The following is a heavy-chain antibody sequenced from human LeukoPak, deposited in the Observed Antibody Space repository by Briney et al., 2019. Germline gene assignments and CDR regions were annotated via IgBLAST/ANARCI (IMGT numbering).Heavy chain of an antibody. J-gene: IGHJ6*03. Sequence: GESLRLSCAASGFTFTEYSIIWVRQAPGKGLEWVSFISDISDRSSTIHYANSVKGRFTISRDNAERSVYLQMNSLRADDTAVYYCARVRGPTLKTCYMDVWGTGTTVTVSS. D-gene: IGHD3-10*01. CDR3: ARVRGPTLKTCYMDV. V-gene: IGHV3-48*04. CDR1: GFTFTEYS. CDR2: ISDRSSTI.